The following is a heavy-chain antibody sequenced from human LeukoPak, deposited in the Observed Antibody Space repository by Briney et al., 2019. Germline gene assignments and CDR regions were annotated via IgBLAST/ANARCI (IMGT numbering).Heavy chain of an antibody. D-gene: IGHD5-18*01. Sequence: SETLSLTSTVSGGSISSYYWSWIRQPPGKGLEWIGYIYYSGGTNYNPSLKSRVTISVDTSENQFSLKLSSVTAADTAVYYCARGTSGYSYGYFDFWGQGTLVTVSS. V-gene: IGHV4-59*12. CDR3: ARGTSGYSYGYFDF. J-gene: IGHJ4*02. CDR1: GGSISSYY. CDR2: IYYSGGT.